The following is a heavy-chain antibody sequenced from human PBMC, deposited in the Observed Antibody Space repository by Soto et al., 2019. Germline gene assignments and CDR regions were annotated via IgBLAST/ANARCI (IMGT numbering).Heavy chain of an antibody. J-gene: IGHJ6*02. V-gene: IGHV6-1*01. D-gene: IGHD3-22*01. Sequence: SQTLSLTCAISGDSVSSNSAAWNWIRQSPSRGLEWLGRTYYRSKWYNDYAVSVKSRITINPDTSKNQFSLQLNSVTPEDTAVYYCARDGREYYDSSGYYLPFGYYYYGMDVWGQGTTVTVSS. CDR2: TYYRSKWYN. CDR3: ARDGREYYDSSGYYLPFGYYYYGMDV. CDR1: GDSVSSNSAA.